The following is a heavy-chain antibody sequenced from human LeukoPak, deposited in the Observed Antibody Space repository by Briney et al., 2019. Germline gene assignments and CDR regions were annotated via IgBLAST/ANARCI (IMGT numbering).Heavy chain of an antibody. J-gene: IGHJ5*02. V-gene: IGHV4-4*07. CDR2: IHTSGST. CDR3: ARVTDPRYNWFDP. Sequence: SETLSLTCTVSGGSISNYYWTWIRQPAGKGPEWIGRIHTSGSTNYNPSLKSRVNMSVDASKNQFSLKLSSVTAADTAVYYCARVTDPRYNWFDPWGRGTLVTVSS. CDR1: GGSISNYY. D-gene: IGHD2-21*02.